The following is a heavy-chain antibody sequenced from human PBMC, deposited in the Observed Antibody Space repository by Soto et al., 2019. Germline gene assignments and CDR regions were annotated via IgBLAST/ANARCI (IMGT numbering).Heavy chain of an antibody. Sequence: EVQLVESGGGLVQPGGSLRLSCVASGFTFDTYWMHWVRQAPGKGLEWVARVHTDGSNPPYGDSVKGRFTVSRDNAKSTLFLQMDSLRAEDTAFYYCTNAVDYWGQGTLVTVSS. CDR2: VHTDGSNP. J-gene: IGHJ4*02. CDR1: GFTFDTYW. V-gene: IGHV3-74*01. CDR3: TNAVDY.